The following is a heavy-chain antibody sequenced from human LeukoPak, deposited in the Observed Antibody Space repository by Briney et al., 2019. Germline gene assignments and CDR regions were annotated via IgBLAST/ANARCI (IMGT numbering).Heavy chain of an antibody. Sequence: SETLSLTCTVSGGSLNGYYWGWIRQPPGKGLECVGYIHSSEGTAHNSSLKSRLTISLDTSKNQFSLTLSSVTATDTGVYYCARHVYGEGMVVWGKGTTVTVSS. D-gene: IGHD4-17*01. J-gene: IGHJ6*04. CDR2: IHSSEGT. CDR1: GGSLNGYY. V-gene: IGHV4-59*08. CDR3: ARHVYGEGMVV.